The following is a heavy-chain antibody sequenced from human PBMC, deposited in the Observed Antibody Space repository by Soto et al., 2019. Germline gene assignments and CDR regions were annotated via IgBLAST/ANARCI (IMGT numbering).Heavy chain of an antibody. CDR2: INPGNGDT. Sequence: ASVKVSCKTSGYSFTKYGLHWVLQAPGQRLEWMGWINPGNGDTKYSQKFQGRVTITRDTSATTAYMELSSLRSEDSAVFYCARTDCSSTSCYNYYYYGMDVWGQGTTVTAP. D-gene: IGHD2-2*01. CDR3: ARTDCSSTSCYNYYYYGMDV. CDR1: GYSFTKYG. V-gene: IGHV1-3*01. J-gene: IGHJ6*02.